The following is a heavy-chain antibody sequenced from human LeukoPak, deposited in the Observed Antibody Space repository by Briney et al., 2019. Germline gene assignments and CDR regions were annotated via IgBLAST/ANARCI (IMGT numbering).Heavy chain of an antibody. CDR1: GGSISSGGYY. CDR3: ARGGYCSGGSCYSDFLDY. V-gene: IGHV4-61*08. CDR2: IYYSGST. D-gene: IGHD2-15*01. Sequence: SETLSLTCTVSGGSISSGGYYWSWIRQHPGKGLEWIGYIYYSGSTNYNPSLKSRVTISVDTSKNQFSLKLSSVTAADTAVYYCARGGYCSGGSCYSDFLDYWGQGTLVTVSS. J-gene: IGHJ4*02.